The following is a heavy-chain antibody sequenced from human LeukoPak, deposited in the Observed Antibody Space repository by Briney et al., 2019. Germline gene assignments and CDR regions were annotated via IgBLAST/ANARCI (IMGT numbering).Heavy chain of an antibody. D-gene: IGHD2-2*01. CDR2: MNPNSGNT. CDR3: ASSAYQLLNYYYGMDV. Sequence: ASVKVSCKASGGTFISYAINWVRQAAGQGLEWMGWMNPNSGNTGYAQKFQGRVTMTRNTSISTAYMELSSLRSEDTAVYYCASSAYQLLNYYYGMDVWGQGTTVTVSS. V-gene: IGHV1-8*02. CDR1: GGTFISYA. J-gene: IGHJ6*02.